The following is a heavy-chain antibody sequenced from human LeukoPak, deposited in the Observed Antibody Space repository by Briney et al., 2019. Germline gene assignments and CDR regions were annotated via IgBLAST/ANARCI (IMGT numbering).Heavy chain of an antibody. V-gene: IGHV4-59*01. CDR2: IYYSGTT. J-gene: IGHJ3*02. D-gene: IGHD3-22*01. Sequence: PSETLSLTCTVSGGSISNYYWNWIRQPPGRGLELIGYIYYSGTTNYNPSLKSRVTISVDTSKNQFSLKLSSVTAADTAVYYCARVSVRRSLYYYDSIGAFDIWGQGTMVTVSS. CDR1: GGSISNYY. CDR3: ARVSVRRSLYYYDSIGAFDI.